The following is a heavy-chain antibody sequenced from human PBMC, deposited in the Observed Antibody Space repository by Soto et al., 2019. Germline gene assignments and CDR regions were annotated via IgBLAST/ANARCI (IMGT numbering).Heavy chain of an antibody. Sequence: SETLSLTCTVSGGPISSYYWSWIRQPPGKGLEWIGYIYYSGSTNYNPSLKSRVTISVDTSKNQFSLKLSSVTAADTAVYYCARASYTYDFWSGYFYWFDPWGQGTLVTVSS. V-gene: IGHV4-59*01. CDR1: GGPISSYY. CDR3: ARASYTYDFWSGYFYWFDP. CDR2: IYYSGST. D-gene: IGHD3-3*01. J-gene: IGHJ5*02.